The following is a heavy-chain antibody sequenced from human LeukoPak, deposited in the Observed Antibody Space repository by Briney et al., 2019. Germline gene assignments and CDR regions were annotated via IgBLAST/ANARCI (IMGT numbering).Heavy chain of an antibody. J-gene: IGHJ4*02. CDR2: IWYDGSNK. CDR1: GFTFSSYG. CDR3: ASLTYYYGSGSYYNVPIFDY. Sequence: PGRSLRLSCAASGFTFSSYGMHWDRQAPGKGLEWVAVIWYDGSNKYYADSVKGRFTISRDNSKNTLYLQMNSLRAEDTAVYYCASLTYYYGSGSYYNVPIFDYWGQGTLVTVSS. V-gene: IGHV3-33*01. D-gene: IGHD3-10*01.